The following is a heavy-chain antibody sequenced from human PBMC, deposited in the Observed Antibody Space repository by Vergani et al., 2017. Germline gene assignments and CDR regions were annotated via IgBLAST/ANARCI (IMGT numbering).Heavy chain of an antibody. CDR1: GGSIISRSYY. Sequence: QMQLQESGPGLVKASETLSLTCTVSGGSIISRSYYWGWIRQPPGKWLEWIGSIYNSGNGDSSSSLKSRVTISADTSKNQFSLRLTSVTAADTAVYYCASGKYYSDSTSHFRGRYFDVWGRGTLVTVPS. D-gene: IGHD3-16*01. J-gene: IGHJ2*01. V-gene: IGHV4-39*01. CDR2: IYNSGNG. CDR3: ASGKYYSDSTSHFRGRYFDV.